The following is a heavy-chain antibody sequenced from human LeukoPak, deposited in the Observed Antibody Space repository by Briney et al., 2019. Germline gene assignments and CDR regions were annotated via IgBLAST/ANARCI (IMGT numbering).Heavy chain of an antibody. Sequence: PGGSLRLSCAASGFTFSHYGMHWVRQAPGKGLELVAVIWHDGSSRYYADSVKGRFTISRDNSRNTVYLQMNSLRAEDTAVYYCAKDAQRGFDYSNSLEYWGQGNLVTVSS. V-gene: IGHV3-33*06. CDR2: IWHDGSSR. CDR3: AKDAQRGFDYSNSLEY. CDR1: GFTFSHYG. J-gene: IGHJ4*02. D-gene: IGHD4-11*01.